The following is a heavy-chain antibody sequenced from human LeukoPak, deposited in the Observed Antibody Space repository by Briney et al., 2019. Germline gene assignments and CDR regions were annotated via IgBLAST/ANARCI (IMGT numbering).Heavy chain of an antibody. J-gene: IGHJ6*02. CDR3: ARDRYDSSVGGMDV. D-gene: IGHD6-6*01. CDR2: ISSSGKYV. Sequence: GGSLRLFCSAAGFGISTYSMNWVRQAPGKGLEWVSSISSSGKYVYYGDSVKGRFTLSRDDAKNELYLQMNSLRAEDTALYYCARDRYDSSVGGMDVWGQGTTVTVSS. V-gene: IGHV3-21*06. CDR1: GFGISTYS.